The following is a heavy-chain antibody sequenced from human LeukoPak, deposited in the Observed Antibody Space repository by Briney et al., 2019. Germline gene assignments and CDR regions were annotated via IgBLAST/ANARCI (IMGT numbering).Heavy chain of an antibody. J-gene: IGHJ6*02. D-gene: IGHD1-26*01. V-gene: IGHV3-21*01. CDR1: GFTFTTYT. Sequence: PGGSLRLSCAASGFTFTTYTMNWVRQAPGKGLEWVSSISGSGAYIYYADSVKGRFTISRDNVKNSLYLQMNSLSAEDTALYYCARAPWYRYGMDVWGQGTTVTVSS. CDR2: ISGSGAYI. CDR3: ARAPWYRYGMDV.